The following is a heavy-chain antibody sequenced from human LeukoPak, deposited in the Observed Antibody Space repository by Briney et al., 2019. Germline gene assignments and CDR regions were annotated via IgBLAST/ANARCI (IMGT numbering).Heavy chain of an antibody. CDR3: ATSEAYYDSSGRTDYFDY. Sequence: SETLSLTCTVSGGSISSYYWSWIRQPPGKGLEWIGYIYYSGSTNYNPSLKSRVTISVDKSKNQFSLKLSSVTAADTAVYYCATSEAYYDSSGRTDYFDYWGQGTLVTVSS. CDR1: GGSISSYY. CDR2: IYYSGST. D-gene: IGHD3-22*01. J-gene: IGHJ4*02. V-gene: IGHV4-59*12.